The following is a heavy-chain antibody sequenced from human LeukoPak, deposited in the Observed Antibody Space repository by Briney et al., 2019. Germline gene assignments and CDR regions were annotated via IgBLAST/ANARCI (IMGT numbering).Heavy chain of an antibody. CDR1: GYTFTGYY. CDR3: ARGQTGWFPYYFDY. CDR2: ISAYNGNT. J-gene: IGHJ4*02. Sequence: ASVKVSCKASGYTFTGYYMHWVRQAPGQGLEWMGWISAYNGNTNYAQKLQGRVTMTTDTSTSTVYMELRSLRSDDTAVYYCARGQTGWFPYYFDYWGQGTLVTVSS. V-gene: IGHV1-18*04. D-gene: IGHD6-19*01.